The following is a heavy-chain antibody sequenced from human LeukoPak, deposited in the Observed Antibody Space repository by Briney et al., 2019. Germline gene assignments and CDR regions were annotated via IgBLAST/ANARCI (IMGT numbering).Heavy chain of an antibody. V-gene: IGHV1-3*01. CDR2: INAGNGNT. CDR1: GYTFTSYA. J-gene: IGHJ3*02. Sequence: KVSCKASGYTFTSYAMHWVRQAPGQRLEWMGWINAGNGNTKYSQKFQGRVTITRDTSASTAYMELSSLRSEDTAVYYCARDPRYYYDSSGAFDIWGQGTMVTVSS. CDR3: ARDPRYYYDSSGAFDI. D-gene: IGHD3-22*01.